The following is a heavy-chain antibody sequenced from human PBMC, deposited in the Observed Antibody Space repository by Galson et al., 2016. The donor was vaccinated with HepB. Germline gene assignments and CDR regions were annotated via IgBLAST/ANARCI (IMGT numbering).Heavy chain of an antibody. D-gene: IGHD3-10*02. V-gene: IGHV3-30*18. J-gene: IGHJ4*01. CDR1: GFTFNKYG. CDR3: AKRHEYCPPVGCSVDY. Sequence: SLRLSCAASGFTFNKYGMHWVRQAPGKGLEWVAADSVHGGRKFYADAVKGRFTISRDSANNMLFLQMTSLRADDTAVYYCAKRHEYCPPVGCSVDYWGQGTPVSVSS. CDR2: DSVHGGRK.